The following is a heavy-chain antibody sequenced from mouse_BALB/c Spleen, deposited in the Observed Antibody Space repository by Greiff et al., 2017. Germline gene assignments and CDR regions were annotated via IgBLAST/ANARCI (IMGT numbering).Heavy chain of an antibody. D-gene: IGHD2-2*01. CDR1: GYSITSGYS. J-gene: IGHJ4*01. CDR2: IHYSGST. V-gene: IGHV3-1*02. Sequence: EVQRVESGPDLVKPSQSLSLTCTVTGYSITSGYSWHWIRQFPGNKLEWMGYIHYSGSTNYNPSLKSRISITRDTSKNQLFLQLNSVTTEDTATYYCEISLYGHDECYYDMDYWGRGIRVSVSS. CDR3: EISLYGHDECYYDMDY.